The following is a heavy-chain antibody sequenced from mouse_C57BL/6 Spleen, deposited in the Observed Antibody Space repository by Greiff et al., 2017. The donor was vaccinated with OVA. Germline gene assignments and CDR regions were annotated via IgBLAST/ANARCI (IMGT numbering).Heavy chain of an antibody. CDR2: INYDGSST. CDR3: ARDGVYYAMDY. V-gene: IGHV5-16*01. CDR1: GFTFSDYY. J-gene: IGHJ4*01. Sequence: EVQLVESEGGLVQPGSSMKLSCTASGFTFSDYYMAWVRQVPEKGLEWVANINYDGSSTYYLDSLKSRFIISRDNAKNILYLQMSSLKSEDTATYYCARDGVYYAMDYWGQGTSVTVSS.